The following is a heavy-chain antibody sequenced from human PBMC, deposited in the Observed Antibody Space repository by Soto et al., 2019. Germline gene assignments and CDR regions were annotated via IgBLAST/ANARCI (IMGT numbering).Heavy chain of an antibody. CDR3: ARGVWYCISTSCYSHISHVGFDP. Sequence: ASVKVSCKASGYTFTSYYMHWVRQAPGQGLEWMGIINPSGGSTSYAQKFQGRVTMTRDTSTSTVYMELSSLRSEDTAVYYCARGVWYCISTSCYSHISHVGFDPWGQGTLVTSSS. V-gene: IGHV1-46*01. D-gene: IGHD2-2*01. J-gene: IGHJ5*02. CDR2: INPSGGST. CDR1: GYTFTSYY.